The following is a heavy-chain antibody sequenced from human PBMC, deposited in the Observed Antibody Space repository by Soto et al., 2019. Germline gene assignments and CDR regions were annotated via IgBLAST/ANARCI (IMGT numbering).Heavy chain of an antibody. D-gene: IGHD2-2*01. J-gene: IGHJ3*02. CDR3: ARAGYCSSTSCSDAFDI. Sequence: QVQFVQSGAELKQPGASVKVSCKASGYTFTNYAMHWVRQAPGQRLEWMGWINAGNGNTKYSQKFQGRVTITRDTSARTAYVELTSLRSDDTAVYYCARAGYCSSTSCSDAFDIWGQGTLVTVSS. V-gene: IGHV1-3*01. CDR2: INAGNGNT. CDR1: GYTFTNYA.